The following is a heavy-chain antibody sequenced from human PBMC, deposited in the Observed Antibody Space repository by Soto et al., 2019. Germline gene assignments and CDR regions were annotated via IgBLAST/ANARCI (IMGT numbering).Heavy chain of an antibody. CDR3: ARDTYYYGSGSYSP. V-gene: IGHV3-21*01. CDR1: GFPFSSYS. CDR2: ISVSSSYI. J-gene: IGHJ5*02. Sequence: EVQLVESGGGLVKPGGSLRLSCAASGFPFSSYSMNWVRQAPGKGLEWVSSISVSSSYIYYADSVKGRFTISRDNAKNSLYLQMNSLRAEDTAVYYCARDTYYYGSGSYSPWGQGTLVTVSS. D-gene: IGHD3-10*01.